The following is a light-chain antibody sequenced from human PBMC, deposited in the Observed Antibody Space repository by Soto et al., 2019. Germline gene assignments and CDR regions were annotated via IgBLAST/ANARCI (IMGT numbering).Light chain of an antibody. CDR2: EVS. J-gene: IGLJ2*01. V-gene: IGLV2-14*01. Sequence: QSALTQPASVSGSPGQSFTISCTGTSSDVGGYNYVSWYQQHPGKAPKLMIYEVSNRPSGVSNRFSGSKSGNTASLTISGLQAEDEADYYCSSYTSSSTLVVFGGGTTLTVL. CDR1: SSDVGGYNY. CDR3: SSYTSSSTLVV.